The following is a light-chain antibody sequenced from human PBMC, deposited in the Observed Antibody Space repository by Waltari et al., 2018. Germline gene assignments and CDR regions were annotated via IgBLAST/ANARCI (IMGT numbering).Light chain of an antibody. CDR3: CSYAGSSRLFV. Sequence: QSALTQPRSVSGSPGQSVTISCTGTSSDVGAYNYVSWYQNLPGKAPKPMIYDVRKRPSGVPARFSGSKSGNTASLTISGLQAEDEADYYCCSYAGSSRLFVFGGGTKVSVL. CDR1: SSDVGAYNY. J-gene: IGLJ1*01. V-gene: IGLV2-11*01. CDR2: DVR.